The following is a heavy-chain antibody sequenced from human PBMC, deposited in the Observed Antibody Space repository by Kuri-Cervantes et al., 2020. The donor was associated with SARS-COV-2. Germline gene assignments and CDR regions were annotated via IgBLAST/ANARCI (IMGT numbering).Heavy chain of an antibody. D-gene: IGHD6-6*01. Sequence: SETLSLTCAVSGGSISSGGYSWSWIRQPPGKGLEWIGYIYHSGSTYYNPFLKSRVTISVDRSKNQFSLKLSSVTAADTAVYYCARGAARPYYYYGMDVWGQGTTVTVSS. CDR1: GGSISSGGYS. CDR3: ARGAARPYYYYGMDV. CDR2: IYHSGST. V-gene: IGHV4-30-2*01. J-gene: IGHJ6*02.